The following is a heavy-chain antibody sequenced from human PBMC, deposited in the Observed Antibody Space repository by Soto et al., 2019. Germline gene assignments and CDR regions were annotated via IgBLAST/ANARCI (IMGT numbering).Heavy chain of an antibody. CDR1: GGSISNGDYY. D-gene: IGHD3-3*01. Sequence: SETLSLTCTVSGGSISNGDYYWSWIRQPPGKGLEWIGYIYSSGSTYYNTSLKSRVIISVDTSKNHISLRLSSVTAADPAVYYCTGDLGSGPPRGYWGQGTLVTVSS. CDR2: IYSSGST. V-gene: IGHV4-30-4*01. CDR3: TGDLGSGPPRGY. J-gene: IGHJ4*02.